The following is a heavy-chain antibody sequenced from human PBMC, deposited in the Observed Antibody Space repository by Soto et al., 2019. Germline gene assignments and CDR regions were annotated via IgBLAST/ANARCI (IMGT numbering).Heavy chain of an antibody. CDR1: GYSFTSYW. J-gene: IGHJ4*02. CDR2: IYPGDSDT. CDR3: AREDMTVTTVGSSDY. D-gene: IGHD4-4*01. Sequence: GESLKISCKGSGYSFTSYWIGWVRQMPGKGLEWMGIIYPGDSDTRYSPSFQGQVTISADKSISTAYLQWSSLKASDTAMYYCAREDMTVTTVGSSDYWGQGTLVTVSS. V-gene: IGHV5-51*01.